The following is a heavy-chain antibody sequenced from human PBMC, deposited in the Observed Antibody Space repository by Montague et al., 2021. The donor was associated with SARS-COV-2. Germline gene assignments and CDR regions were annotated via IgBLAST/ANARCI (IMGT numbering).Heavy chain of an antibody. J-gene: IGHJ4*02. CDR1: GFSLSTSRVG. D-gene: IGHD3-10*01. Sequence: PALVKPTQTLTLTCTFSGFSLSTSRVGVGWIRQPPGKALEWLALIYWDDDKRYSPSPKSRLTITKDTSKNQVVLTMTNMDPVDTATYYCAHRPNYGSGSCSFDYWGQGTLVTVSS. CDR3: AHRPNYGSGSCSFDY. V-gene: IGHV2-5*02. CDR2: IYWDDDK.